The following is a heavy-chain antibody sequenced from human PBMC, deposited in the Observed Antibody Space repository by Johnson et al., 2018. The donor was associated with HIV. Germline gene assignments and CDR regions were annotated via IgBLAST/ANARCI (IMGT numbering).Heavy chain of an antibody. CDR2: ISYDGSNT. D-gene: IGHD3-22*01. CDR1: GFTFSSYA. V-gene: IGHV3-30*04. CDR3: ARDRGYWGAFDI. J-gene: IGHJ3*02. Sequence: QVQLVESGGGLVQPGGSLRLSCAASGFTFSSYAMHWVRQAPGKGLEWVAVISYDGSNTYYGDSMKGRLTISRDNSKNTLFLQMNSRRAEDTAVYYCARDRGYWGAFDIWGQGTMVTVSS.